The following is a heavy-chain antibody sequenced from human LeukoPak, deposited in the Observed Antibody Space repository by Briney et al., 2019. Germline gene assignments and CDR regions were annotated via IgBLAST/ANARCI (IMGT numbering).Heavy chain of an antibody. V-gene: IGHV6-1*01. Sequence: SQTLSLTCAISVDSVSSNSVAWNWIRLSPSRGLEWLGRTDYRSKLYNDYAVSVKSRITIHPDTSKNQCSLQLNSVTPEDTAVYYCARSEGGTFDYWGQGTLVTVSS. D-gene: IGHD1-1*01. CDR3: ARSEGGTFDY. CDR2: TDYRSKLYN. J-gene: IGHJ4*02. CDR1: VDSVSSNSVA.